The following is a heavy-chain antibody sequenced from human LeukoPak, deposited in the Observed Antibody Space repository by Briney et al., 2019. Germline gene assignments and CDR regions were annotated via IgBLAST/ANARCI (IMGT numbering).Heavy chain of an antibody. CDR3: ARDPTPGIAAAEWGFDP. CDR2: IHTSGST. V-gene: IGHV4-4*07. CDR1: GGSISSYY. J-gene: IGHJ5*02. D-gene: IGHD6-13*01. Sequence: NPSETLSLTCTVSGGSISSYYWSWIRQPAGKGLEWIGRIHTSGSTNYSPSLKSRVTMSVDTSKNQFSLKLSSVTAADTAVYYCARDPTPGIAAAEWGFDPWGQGTLVTVSS.